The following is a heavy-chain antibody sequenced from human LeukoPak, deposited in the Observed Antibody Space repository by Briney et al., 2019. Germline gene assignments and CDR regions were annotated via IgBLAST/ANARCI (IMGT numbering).Heavy chain of an antibody. V-gene: IGHV3-30*18. CDR1: GFTFSSYG. J-gene: IGHJ6*02. CDR2: ISYDGSNK. CDR3: AKGASGYCSGGSCYARGYYYYGMDV. D-gene: IGHD2-15*01. Sequence: GGSLRLSCAASGFTFSSYGMHWVRQAPGKGLEWVAVISYDGSNKYYADSVKGRFTISRDNSKNTLYLQMNSLRAEDTAVYYCAKGASGYCSGGSCYARGYYYYGMDVWGQGTTVTVSS.